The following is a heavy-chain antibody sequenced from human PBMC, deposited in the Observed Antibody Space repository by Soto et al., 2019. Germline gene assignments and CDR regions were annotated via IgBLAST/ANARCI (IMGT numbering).Heavy chain of an antibody. CDR3: ARGLHDYVWGSYRLNEYYFDY. Sequence: QVQLVQSGAEVKKPGASVKVSCKASGYTFTGYYMHWVRQAPGQGLEWMGWINPNSGGTNYAQKFQGRVTMNRDTSISTEYMELSRLRSDDTAVYYCARGLHDYVWGSYRLNEYYFDYWGQGTLVTVSS. CDR1: GYTFTGYY. V-gene: IGHV1-2*02. D-gene: IGHD3-16*02. J-gene: IGHJ4*02. CDR2: INPNSGGT.